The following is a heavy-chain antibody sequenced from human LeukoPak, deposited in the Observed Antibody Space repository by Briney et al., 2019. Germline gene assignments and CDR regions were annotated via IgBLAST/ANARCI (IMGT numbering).Heavy chain of an antibody. CDR1: GFTFSSYG. D-gene: IGHD2-2*01. CDR2: ISGSGGST. J-gene: IGHJ4*02. V-gene: IGHV3-23*01. Sequence: GGSLRLSCAASGFTFSSYGMSWVRQAPGKGLEWVSAISGSGGSTYYADSVKGRFTISRDNSKNTLYLQMNSLRAEDTAVYYCAKDRARLVVVPAAIDYWGQGTLVTVS. CDR3: AKDRARLVVVPAAIDY.